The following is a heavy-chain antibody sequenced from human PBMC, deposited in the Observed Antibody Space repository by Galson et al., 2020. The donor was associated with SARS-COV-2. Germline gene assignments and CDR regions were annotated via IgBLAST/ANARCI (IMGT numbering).Heavy chain of an antibody. D-gene: IGHD1-26*01. J-gene: IGHJ4*02. CDR2: IKSDGTNI. V-gene: IGHV3-74*01. CDR3: ARGGSGSFYY. CDR1: GFIFSNYW. Sequence: GGSLRLSCEASGFIFSNYWMPWVRQAPGKGLVWVSRIKSDGTNIRSADPVKGRFTISRDNAKNTLYLQMNSLRGEDTAVYYCARGGSGSFYYWGQGTLVTVSS.